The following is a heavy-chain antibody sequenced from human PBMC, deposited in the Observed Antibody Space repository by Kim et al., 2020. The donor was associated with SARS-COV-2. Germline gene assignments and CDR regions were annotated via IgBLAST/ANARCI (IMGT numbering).Heavy chain of an antibody. Sequence: GGSLRLSCAASGFTFSSYAMHWVRQAPGKGLEWVAVISYDGSNKYYADSVKGRFTISRDNSKNTLYLQMNSLRAEDTAVYYCARETHRWLAHDYWGQGTLVTVSS. CDR2: ISYDGSNK. CDR1: GFTFSSYA. V-gene: IGHV3-30*04. J-gene: IGHJ4*02. D-gene: IGHD6-19*01. CDR3: ARETHRWLAHDY.